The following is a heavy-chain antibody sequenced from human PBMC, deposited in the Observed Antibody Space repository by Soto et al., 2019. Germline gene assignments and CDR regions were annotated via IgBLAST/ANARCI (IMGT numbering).Heavy chain of an antibody. CDR2: IYYSGST. Sequence: PSETLSLTCTVSGGSISSYYWSWIRQPPGKGLEWIGYIYYSGSTNYNPSLKSRVTISVDTSKNQFSLKLSSVTAADTAVYYCARTLRFGPYYGGNPIHWFYPWGQGTLVTVSS. V-gene: IGHV4-59*01. CDR3: ARTLRFGPYYGGNPIHWFYP. CDR1: GGSISSYY. J-gene: IGHJ5*02. D-gene: IGHD4-17*01.